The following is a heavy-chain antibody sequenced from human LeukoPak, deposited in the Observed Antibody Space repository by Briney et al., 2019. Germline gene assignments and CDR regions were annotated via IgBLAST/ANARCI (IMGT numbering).Heavy chain of an antibody. D-gene: IGHD2-2*01. V-gene: IGHV1-69*01. CDR2: IIPIFGTA. J-gene: IGHJ4*02. CDR3: ASRLYCSNTRCRNFPFAY. CDR1: GGTFSSYA. Sequence: SVKVSCKASGGTFSSYAINWVRQAPGQGLEWMGGIIPIFGTANYAQKFQDRVTITVDESTSTAYMELSSLRSEDTAIYYCASRLYCSNTRCRNFPFAYWGQGTLVTVSS.